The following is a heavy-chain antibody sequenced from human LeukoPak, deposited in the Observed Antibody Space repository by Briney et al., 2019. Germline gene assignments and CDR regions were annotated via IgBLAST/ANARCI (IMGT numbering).Heavy chain of an antibody. CDR1: GFTFSSYE. J-gene: IGHJ4*02. CDR2: ISYDGSNK. CDR3: ARDIFDY. V-gene: IGHV3-30-3*01. Sequence: PGGSLRLSCAASGFTFSSYEMNWVRQAPGKGLEWVAVISYDGSNKYYADSVKGRFTISRDNSKNTLYLQMNSLRAEDTAVYYCARDIFDYWGQGTLVTVSS.